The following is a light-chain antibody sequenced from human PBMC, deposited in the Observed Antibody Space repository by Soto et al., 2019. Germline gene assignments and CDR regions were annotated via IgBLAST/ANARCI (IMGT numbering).Light chain of an antibody. CDR1: QSVSSY. J-gene: IGKJ2*02. V-gene: IGKV3-11*01. Sequence: EIVLTQSPATLSLSPGERATLSCRASQSVSSYLAWYQQKPGQAPRLLIYDASNRATGIPARFSGSGSGKAFTLTISSLEPEDFAVYYCQQRSNWPGTFGQGTKLEIK. CDR3: QQRSNWPGT. CDR2: DAS.